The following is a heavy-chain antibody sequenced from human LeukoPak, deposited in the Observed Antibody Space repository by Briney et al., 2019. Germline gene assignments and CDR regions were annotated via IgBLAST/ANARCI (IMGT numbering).Heavy chain of an antibody. V-gene: IGHV3-11*01. CDR1: GFTFSDYY. D-gene: IGHD6-13*01. J-gene: IGHJ4*02. Sequence: PGGSLRLSCAASGFTFSDYYMSWVRQAPGEGLEWISYINNSGSGIYSADSVKGRFTISRDNSKNSVYLQMNSLRVEDTAVYYCARDQRAAPGTKSFYFDYWGQGTLVTVSS. CDR2: INNSGSGI. CDR3: ARDQRAAPGTKSFYFDY.